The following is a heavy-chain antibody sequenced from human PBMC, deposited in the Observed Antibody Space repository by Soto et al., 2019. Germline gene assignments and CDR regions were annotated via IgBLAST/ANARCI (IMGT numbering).Heavy chain of an antibody. J-gene: IGHJ1*01. CDR2: IYYSGST. CDR3: AGPPTYYYDSSASDYRIESPHH. CDR1: RGSIISYY. D-gene: IGHD3-22*01. V-gene: IGHV4-59*08. Sequence: SRTPSLTCTVSRGSIISYYWSWIRQPPGKGLEWIRYIYYSGSTNHNPSLKSRVTISVDTTKNQFSLKLSSVTAADTAVYYCAGPPTYYYDSSASDYRIESPHHWGPGTLVTVSS.